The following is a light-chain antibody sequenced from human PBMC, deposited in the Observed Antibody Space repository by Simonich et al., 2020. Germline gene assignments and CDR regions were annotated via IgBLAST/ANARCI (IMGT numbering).Light chain of an antibody. CDR2: EDN. V-gene: IGLV6-57*03. J-gene: IGLJ3*02. Sequence: NFMLTQPHSVSEAPGKKVTISCTRSSGSIASNTVQWYQQRPGSAPTTVIYEDNQRPSWVPDRVSGSIDSSSNSASLTISGLKTEDEADYYCQSYDSSNWVFGGGTKLTVL. CDR3: QSYDSSNWV. CDR1: SGSIASNT.